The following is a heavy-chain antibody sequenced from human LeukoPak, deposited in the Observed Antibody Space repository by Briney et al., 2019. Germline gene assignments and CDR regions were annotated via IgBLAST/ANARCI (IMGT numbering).Heavy chain of an antibody. J-gene: IGHJ4*02. D-gene: IGHD2-15*01. CDR2: ISSSSSCI. V-gene: IGHV3-21*01. CDR3: ARARALQYCSGGSCYSSYFDY. Sequence: GGSLRLSCAASGFTFSSYSMNWVRQAPGKGLEWVSSISSSSSCIYYADSVKGRFTISRDNAKNSLYLQMNSLRAEDTAVYYCARARALQYCSGGSCYSSYFDYWGQGTLVTVSS. CDR1: GFTFSSYS.